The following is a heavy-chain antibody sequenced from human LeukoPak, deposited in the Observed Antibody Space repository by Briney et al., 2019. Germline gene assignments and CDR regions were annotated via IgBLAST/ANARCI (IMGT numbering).Heavy chain of an antibody. J-gene: IGHJ3*02. CDR1: GGSFSGFY. D-gene: IGHD6-19*01. Sequence: PSETLSLTCAVYGGSFSGFYWSWIAHPPGKGLEGSGSIYYSGSNYYNPSLKSRVTITVDTSKNEFSVLRSSVTAADAGVYCGRRAVAGTWMDAFDIWGQGTMVTVSS. CDR2: IYYSGSN. CDR3: RRAVAGTWMDAFDI. V-gene: IGHV4-34*01.